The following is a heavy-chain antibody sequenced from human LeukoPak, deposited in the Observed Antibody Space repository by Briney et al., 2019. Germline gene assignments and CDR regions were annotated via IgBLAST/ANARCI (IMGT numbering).Heavy chain of an antibody. V-gene: IGHV3-30-3*01. CDR2: ISYDGSNK. D-gene: IGHD2-2*02. J-gene: IGHJ5*01. Sequence: GGSLTLSCTVSGFTFSSYAMHWVRRAPAKGLVEWVGISYDGSNKYYAASVKGRFTISRDNSKTTLYLQMNSLRAKDTAVYYCASEYPVQLLYGRPGRYDPWGQATLVTASS. CDR1: GFTFSSYA. CDR3: ASEYPVQLLYGRPGRYDP.